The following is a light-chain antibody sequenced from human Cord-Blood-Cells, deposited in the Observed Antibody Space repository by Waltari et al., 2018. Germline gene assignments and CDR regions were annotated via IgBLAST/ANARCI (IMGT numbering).Light chain of an antibody. CDR3: QQYDNLPRS. J-gene: IGKJ2*03. CDR2: DAS. CDR1: QDISNY. Sequence: DIQMTQSPSSLSASVGDRVTITCQASQDISNYLNWYQQKPGKAAKLLIYDASNLETGVRSRFSGSGSGTDFTFTISSLQPEDIATYYCQQYDNLPRSFGQGTKLEIK. V-gene: IGKV1-33*01.